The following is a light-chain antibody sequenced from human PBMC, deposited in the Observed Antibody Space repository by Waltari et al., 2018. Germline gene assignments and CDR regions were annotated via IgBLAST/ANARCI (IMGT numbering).Light chain of an antibody. Sequence: DIVMTQSPDSLSVSLGERATINCKSSQSVLYTSNYHNYLAWYQQKPGQPPKLLLYWASTRKSGVPDRFSGSGSGTDFTLSISTLQAEDVAVYYCQQYYSAPYTFGQGTRLEIK. V-gene: IGKV4-1*01. J-gene: IGKJ2*01. CDR2: WAS. CDR1: QSVLYTSNYHNY. CDR3: QQYYSAPYT.